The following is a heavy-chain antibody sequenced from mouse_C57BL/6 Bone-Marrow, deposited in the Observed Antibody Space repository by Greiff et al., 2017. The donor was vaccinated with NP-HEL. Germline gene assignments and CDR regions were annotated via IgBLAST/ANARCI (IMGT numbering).Heavy chain of an antibody. CDR2: IYPGDGDT. V-gene: IGHV1-82*01. CDR1: GYAFSSSW. D-gene: IGHD4-1*01. J-gene: IGHJ2*01. CDR3: ALLGDY. Sequence: QVQLTESGPELVKPGASVKISCKASGYAFSSSWMDWVKQRPGKGLEWIGRIYPGDGDTNYNGKFKGKATLTADKSSSTAYMQLSSLTSEDSAVYFCALLGDYWGQGTTLTVSS.